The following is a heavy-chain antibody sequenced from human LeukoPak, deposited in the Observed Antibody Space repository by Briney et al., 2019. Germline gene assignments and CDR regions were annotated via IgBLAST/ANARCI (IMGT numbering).Heavy chain of an antibody. CDR3: ARAIVYYYYYMDV. V-gene: IGHV1-2*02. CDR2: INPNSGGT. D-gene: IGHD3-16*02. CDR1: GYTFTGYY. J-gene: IGHJ6*03. Sequence: ASVKVSCKASGYTFTGYYMHWVQQAPGQGLEWMGWINPNSGGTNYAQKFQGRVTMTRDTSISTAYMELSRLRSDDTAVYYCARAIVYYYYYMDVWGKGTTVTISS.